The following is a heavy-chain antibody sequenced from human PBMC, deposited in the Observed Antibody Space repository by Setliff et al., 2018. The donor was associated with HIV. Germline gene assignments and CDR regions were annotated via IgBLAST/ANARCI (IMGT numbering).Heavy chain of an antibody. CDR3: ARVPVSNYYYYMDV. CDR2: ISASSVNT. V-gene: IGHV1-18*01. Sequence: ASVKVSCKAPGYTFINYHITWVRQAPGQGLEWVGSISASSVNTNYTQGRVTMTTDISTSTAYMELRSLRSADSAVYYCARVPVSNYYYYMDVWGKGTTVTVSS. CDR1: GYTFINYH. J-gene: IGHJ6*03.